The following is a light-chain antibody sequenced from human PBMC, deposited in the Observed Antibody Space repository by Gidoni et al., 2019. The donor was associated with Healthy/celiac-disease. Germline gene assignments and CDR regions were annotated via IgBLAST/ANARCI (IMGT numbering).Light chain of an antibody. CDR3: QQRSNWPGT. J-gene: IGKJ1*01. Sequence: IVLTQSPGTLSLSPGARATLSCRSSQRVSSYLAWYQQKPGQAPMLLIYAASNRATGIPARFSGSASATDFTLTISRLAPEDFAVYYCQQRSNWPGTFGQGTKVEIK. CDR1: QRVSSY. V-gene: IGKV3-11*01. CDR2: AAS.